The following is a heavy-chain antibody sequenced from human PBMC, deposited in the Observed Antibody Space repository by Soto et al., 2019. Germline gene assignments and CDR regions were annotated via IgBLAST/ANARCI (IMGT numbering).Heavy chain of an antibody. D-gene: IGHD3-22*01. J-gene: IGHJ3*02. Sequence: GGSLRLSCAASGFTFDDYAMHWVRQAPGKGLEWVSGISWNSGSIGYADSVKGRFTISRDNAKNSLYLQVNSLRAEDTALYYCAKDLGIDYYDSSGYYSDAFDIWGQGTMVTV. CDR1: GFTFDDYA. CDR2: ISWNSGSI. V-gene: IGHV3-9*01. CDR3: AKDLGIDYYDSSGYYSDAFDI.